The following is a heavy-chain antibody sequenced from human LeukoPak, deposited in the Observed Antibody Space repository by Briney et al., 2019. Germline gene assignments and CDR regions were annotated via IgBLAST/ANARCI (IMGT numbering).Heavy chain of an antibody. Sequence: ASVKVSCKVSGYTLTGLSMHWVRQAPGKGLEWMGGFDPEDGETIYAQKFQGRVTMTEDTSTDTAYMELSSLRSEDTAVYYCATSPTMIVPAVRAKYAFDIWGQGTMVTVSS. J-gene: IGHJ3*02. CDR3: ATSPTMIVPAVRAKYAFDI. V-gene: IGHV1-24*01. CDR2: FDPEDGET. CDR1: GYTLTGLS. D-gene: IGHD3-22*01.